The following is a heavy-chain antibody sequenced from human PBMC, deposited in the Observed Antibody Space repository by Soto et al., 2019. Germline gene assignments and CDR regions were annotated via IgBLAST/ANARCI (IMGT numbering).Heavy chain of an antibody. Sequence: GGSLRLSCAASAVTFTGYGMHWVRQAPGKGLEWVAVIRYDGSNTYYADSVKGRFTISRDNPKNMLYLQMNSLRADDTAIYYCARDGVGTTTYFGYFDYWGLGTLVTVSS. CDR3: ARDGVGTTTYFGYFDY. CDR1: AVTFTGYG. J-gene: IGHJ4*02. D-gene: IGHD1-26*01. CDR2: IRYDGSNT. V-gene: IGHV3-33*01.